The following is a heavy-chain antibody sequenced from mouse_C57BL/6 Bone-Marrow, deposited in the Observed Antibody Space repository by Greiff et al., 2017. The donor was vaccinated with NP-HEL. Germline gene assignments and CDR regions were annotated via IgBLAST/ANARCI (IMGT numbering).Heavy chain of an antibody. CDR2: ISSGGSYT. V-gene: IGHV5-6*02. CDR3: ARRYGSSFDY. CDR1: GFTFSSYG. D-gene: IGHD1-1*01. Sequence: VQLVESGGDLVKPGGSLKLSCAASGFTFSSYGMSWVRQTPDKRLEWVATISSGGSYTYYPDSVKGRFTISRDNAKNTLYLQMSSLKSEDTAMYYCARRYGSSFDYWGQGTTLTVSS. J-gene: IGHJ2*01.